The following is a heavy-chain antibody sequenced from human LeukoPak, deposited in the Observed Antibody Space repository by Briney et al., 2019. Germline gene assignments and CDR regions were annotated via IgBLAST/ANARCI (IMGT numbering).Heavy chain of an antibody. CDR2: IIPIFGTA. V-gene: IGHV1-69*13. Sequence: SVKVSYKASGGTFSSYAISWVRQAPGQGLEWMGGIIPIFGTANYAQKFQGRVTITADESTSTAYMELSSLRSEDTAVYYCARDGREVTFGGVIVIGYWGQGTLVTVSS. CDR3: ARDGREVTFGGVIVIGY. D-gene: IGHD3-16*02. J-gene: IGHJ4*02. CDR1: GGTFSSYA.